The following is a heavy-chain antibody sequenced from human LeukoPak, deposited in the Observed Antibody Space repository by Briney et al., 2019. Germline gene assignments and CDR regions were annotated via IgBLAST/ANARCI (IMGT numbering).Heavy chain of an antibody. CDR1: GGSFSGYY. V-gene: IGHV4-34*01. D-gene: IGHD1-26*01. J-gene: IGHJ6*03. CDR3: ARAKEQYYYYYMDV. Sequence: SETLSLTCAVYGGSFSGYYWSWIRQPPGKGLEWIGEINHSGSTNYNPPLKSRVTISVDTSKNQFSLKLSSVTAADTAVYYCARAKEQYYYYYMDVWGKGTTVTVSS. CDR2: INHSGST.